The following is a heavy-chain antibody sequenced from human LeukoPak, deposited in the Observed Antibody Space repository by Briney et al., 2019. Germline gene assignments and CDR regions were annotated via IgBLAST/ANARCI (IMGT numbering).Heavy chain of an antibody. D-gene: IGHD2-2*01. Sequence: PGGSLRLSCAASGFTVSINYMSWVRQAPGKGLEWVSVIYSGGNTYYADSVKGRFTFSRDNSKNTVYLQMNSLRAEDTAVYYCARGETSSYDYWGQGTLVTVSS. J-gene: IGHJ4*02. CDR3: ARGETSSYDY. CDR1: GFTVSINY. V-gene: IGHV3-53*01. CDR2: IYSGGNT.